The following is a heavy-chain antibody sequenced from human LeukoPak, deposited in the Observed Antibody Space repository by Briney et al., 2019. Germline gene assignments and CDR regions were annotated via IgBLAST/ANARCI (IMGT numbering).Heavy chain of an antibody. J-gene: IGHJ4*02. CDR2: MNHDGSGT. CDR3: GTVFDY. V-gene: IGHV3-74*01. CDR1: GFTFSSYS. Sequence: GGSLRLSCAASGFTFSSYSMNWVRQPPGKGLVWVSCMNHDGSGTSYADSVKGRFTISRDDAKNTLYLQMNSLRAEDTAVYYCGTVFDYWGQGVLVTVSS.